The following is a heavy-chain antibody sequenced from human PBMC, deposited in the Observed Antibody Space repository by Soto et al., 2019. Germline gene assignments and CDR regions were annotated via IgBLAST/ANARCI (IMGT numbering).Heavy chain of an antibody. CDR1: GFTFRGYA. CDR3: RRSFSSGHDY. V-gene: IGHV3-49*04. Sequence: GGSLRLSCTVSGFTFRGYAVNWARQAPGKGLEWVGFIRSKAYGEIPEYAASVKGRVTIFRDDSKAIAYLQMNSLKTEDTAVYYCRRSFSSGHDYCRQGTMVTVSS. CDR2: IRSKAYGEIP. J-gene: IGHJ4*02. D-gene: IGHD3-3*01.